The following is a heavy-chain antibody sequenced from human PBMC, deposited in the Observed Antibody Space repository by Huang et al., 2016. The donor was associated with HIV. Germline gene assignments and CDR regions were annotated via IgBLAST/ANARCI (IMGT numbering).Heavy chain of an antibody. V-gene: IGHV1-8*03. CDR3: ARARGFLYDSTGYYSRYYFDS. J-gene: IGHJ4*02. CDR1: GFNFNNYD. Sequence: QVQLVQSGAEVKKPGASVKVSCKASGFNFNNYDFNWVRQGSGQGLEWMGWMNPKSGNTGYAKKVQGRVTITRNTSITTAYMELRSLRSEDTAVYYCARARGFLYDSTGYYSRYYFDSWGQGTLVTISS. CDR2: MNPKSGNT. D-gene: IGHD3-22*01.